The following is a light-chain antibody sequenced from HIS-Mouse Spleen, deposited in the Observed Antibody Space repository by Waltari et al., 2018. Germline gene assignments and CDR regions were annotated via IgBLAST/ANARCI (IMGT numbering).Light chain of an antibody. CDR2: AAS. CDR1: QGISSY. Sequence: DIQLTQSPSFLSASVGDRVIITCRASQGISSYLAWYQQKPGKAPKLLIYAASTLQSGVPSRFSGSGSGTEFTLTISSLQPEDFATYYCQQLNRYPPTFGQGTKVEIK. V-gene: IGKV1-9*01. J-gene: IGKJ1*01. CDR3: QQLNRYPPT.